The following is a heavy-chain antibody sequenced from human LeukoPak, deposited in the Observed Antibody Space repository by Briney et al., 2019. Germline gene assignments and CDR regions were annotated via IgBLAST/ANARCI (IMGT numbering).Heavy chain of an antibody. V-gene: IGHV4-59*01. J-gene: IGHJ4*02. CDR1: GGSISSYY. CDR2: IYYSGST. Sequence: PETLSLTCTVSGGSISSYYWSWIRQPPGKGLEWIGYIYYSGSTNYNPSLKSRVTISVDTSKNQFSLKLSSVTAADTAVYYCARLATTTGPFDYWGQGTLVTVSS. D-gene: IGHD1-1*01. CDR3: ARLATTTGPFDY.